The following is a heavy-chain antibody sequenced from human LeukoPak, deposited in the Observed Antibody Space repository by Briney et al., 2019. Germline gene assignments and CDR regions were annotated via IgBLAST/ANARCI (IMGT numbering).Heavy chain of an antibody. V-gene: IGHV1-18*01. CDR2: ISAYNGNT. CDR1: GGTFSSYA. D-gene: IGHD4-17*01. J-gene: IGHJ1*01. CDR3: ARDRPSSYGDYGTVPIQH. Sequence: GSSVKVSCKASGGTFSSYAISWVRQAPGQGLEWMGWISAYNGNTNYAQKLQGRVAMTTDTSTSTAYMELRSLRSDDTAVYYCARDRPSSYGDYGTVPIQHWGQGTLVTVSS.